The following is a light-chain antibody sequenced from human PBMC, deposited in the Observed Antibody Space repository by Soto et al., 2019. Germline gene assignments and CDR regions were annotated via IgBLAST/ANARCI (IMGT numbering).Light chain of an antibody. CDR1: SSNIGSNY. J-gene: IGLJ3*02. Sequence: QAVVTQPPSASGTPGQRVTISCSGSSSNIGSNYVYWYQQHPGKAPKLMIYEVSNRPSGVSNRFSGSKSGNTASLTISGLQAEDEADYYCSSYTSSSTRVFGGGTKLTVL. V-gene: IGLV2-14*01. CDR3: SSYTSSSTRV. CDR2: EVS.